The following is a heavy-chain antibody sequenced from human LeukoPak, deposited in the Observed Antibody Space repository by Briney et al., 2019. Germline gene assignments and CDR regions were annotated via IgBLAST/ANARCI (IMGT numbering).Heavy chain of an antibody. CDR3: AKIYSDTAMAVWTPGDAFDI. J-gene: IGHJ3*02. D-gene: IGHD5-18*01. CDR1: GFTFSSYG. V-gene: IGHV3-30*18. CDR2: ISYDGSNK. Sequence: GGSLRLSCAASGFTFSSYGMHWVRQAPGKGLEWVAVISYDGSNKYYADSVKGRFTISRDNSKNTLYLQMNSLRAEDTAVYYCAKIYSDTAMAVWTPGDAFDIWGQGAMVTVSS.